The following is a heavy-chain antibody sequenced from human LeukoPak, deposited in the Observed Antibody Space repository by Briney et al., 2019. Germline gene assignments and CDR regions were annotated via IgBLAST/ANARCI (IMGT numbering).Heavy chain of an antibody. CDR2: INHSGST. CDR3: ARLSRRRAFYY. Sequence: KSSETLSLTCAVYGGSFSGYYWSWIRQPPGKGLEWIGEINHSGSTNYNPSLKSRVTISVDTSKNQFSLKLSSVTAADTAVYYCARLSRRRAFYYWGQGTLVTVSS. V-gene: IGHV4-34*01. J-gene: IGHJ4*02. D-gene: IGHD3-16*01. CDR1: GGSFSGYY.